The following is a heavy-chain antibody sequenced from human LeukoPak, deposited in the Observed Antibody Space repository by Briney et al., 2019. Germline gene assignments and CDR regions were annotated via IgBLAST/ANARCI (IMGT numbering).Heavy chain of an antibody. Sequence: PGGSLRLSCAASGFTVSSNYMSWVRQAPGKGLEWVSVIYSGGSTYYADSVKGRFTISRDNAENSLYLQMNSLGVEDTAVYYCARAVISIFDNWGQGTLVTVSS. V-gene: IGHV3-53*01. CDR1: GFTVSSNY. D-gene: IGHD3-3*02. CDR2: IYSGGST. J-gene: IGHJ4*02. CDR3: ARAVISIFDN.